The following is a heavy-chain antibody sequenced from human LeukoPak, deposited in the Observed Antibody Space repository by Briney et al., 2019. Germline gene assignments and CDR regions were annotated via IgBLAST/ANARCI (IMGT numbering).Heavy chain of an antibody. CDR2: ISSSSSTI. D-gene: IGHD6-13*01. Sequence: GGSLRLSCAASGFTLGSYTMNWVRQAPGKGLEWVSYISSSSSTIQYADSVKGRFTISRDNAENSLYLQMNSLGVEDTAVYYCARGYSSSWYYFDYWGQGTLVTVSS. CDR1: GFTLGSYT. J-gene: IGHJ4*02. V-gene: IGHV3-48*01. CDR3: ARGYSSSWYYFDY.